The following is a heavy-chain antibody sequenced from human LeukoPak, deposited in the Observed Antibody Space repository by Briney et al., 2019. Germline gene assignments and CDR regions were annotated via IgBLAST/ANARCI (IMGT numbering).Heavy chain of an antibody. CDR2: MKQEGSEK. D-gene: IGHD2-2*01. CDR1: GFTFSSYW. J-gene: IGHJ4*02. V-gene: IGHV3-7*05. CDR3: ARGAYCSSTSCYVDVIDY. Sequence: GGSLRLSCAASGFTFSSYWMSWVRQAPGKGLEWVANMKQEGSEKYYVDSVKGRFTISRDNAKNSLYLQMNSVRAEDTDVYYCARGAYCSSTSCYVDVIDYWGQGTLVTVSS.